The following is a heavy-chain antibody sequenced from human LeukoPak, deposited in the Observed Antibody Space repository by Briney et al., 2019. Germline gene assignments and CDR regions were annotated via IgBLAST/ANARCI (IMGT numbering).Heavy chain of an antibody. V-gene: IGHV4-34*01. D-gene: IGHD2/OR15-2a*01. CDR2: INHSGST. J-gene: IGHJ4*02. CDR3: ARGLTSMPPGGY. Sequence: SETLSLTCAVYGGSFSDYYWSWVRQPPGKGLEWIGEINHSGSTNYNPSLKSRVTILVDTSKNQFSLKLSSVTAADTAVYYCARGLTSMPPGGYWGQGTLVTVSS. CDR1: GGSFSDYY.